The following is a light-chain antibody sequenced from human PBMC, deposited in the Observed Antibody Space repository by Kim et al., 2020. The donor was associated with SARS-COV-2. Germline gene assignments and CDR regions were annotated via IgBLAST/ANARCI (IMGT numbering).Light chain of an antibody. CDR2: GAY. J-gene: IGKJ1*01. V-gene: IGKV3-20*01. Sequence: LSPGNTATLSCRASQSVSRNYVAWYQQKLGQAPRLLIHGAYSRATDIPLRFSGSGSGTDFTLTITRLEPEDFAMYYCLQYGSSWTFGQGTKVDIK. CDR3: LQYGSSWT. CDR1: QSVSRNY.